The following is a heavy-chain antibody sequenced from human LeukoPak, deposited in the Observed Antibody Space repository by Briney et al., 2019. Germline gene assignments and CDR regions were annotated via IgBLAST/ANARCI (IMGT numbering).Heavy chain of an antibody. CDR2: IYPGDSDT. D-gene: IGHD3-10*01. CDR1: GYSFTNYW. V-gene: IGHV5-51*01. J-gene: IGHJ4*02. CDR3: ARIGVTTIRGVRLIWGPGGY. Sequence: GESLKISCKGSGYSFTNYWIGWVRQMPGKGLEWMGIIYPGDSDTRYSPSFQDQVTISADKSISTAYLQWSSLKASDTAMYYCARIGVTTIRGVRLIWGPGGYWGQGTLVTVSS.